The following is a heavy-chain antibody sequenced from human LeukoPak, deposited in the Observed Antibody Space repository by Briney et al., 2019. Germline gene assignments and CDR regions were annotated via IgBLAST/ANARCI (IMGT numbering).Heavy chain of an antibody. Sequence: PSETLSLTCAVSGGSISSGGYSWSWIRQPPGKGLEWIGYIYYSGSTNYNPSLKSRVTISVDTSKNQFSLKLSSVTAADTAVYYCARGLGMGYFDYWGQGTLVTVSS. D-gene: IGHD7-27*01. CDR2: IYYSGST. CDR1: GGSISSGGYS. J-gene: IGHJ4*02. V-gene: IGHV4-61*08. CDR3: ARGLGMGYFDY.